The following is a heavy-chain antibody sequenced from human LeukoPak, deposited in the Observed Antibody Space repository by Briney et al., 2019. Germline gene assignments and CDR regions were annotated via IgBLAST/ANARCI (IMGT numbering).Heavy chain of an antibody. CDR1: GFTFSSYG. CDR3: AKEGTNFDWLLFGPYYFDY. V-gene: IGHV3-23*01. Sequence: GGSLRLSCAASGFTFSSYGMSWVRQAPGKGLEWVSAISGSGGSTYYADSVKGRFTISRDNSKNTLYLQMNSLRAEDTAVYYCAKEGTNFDWLLFGPYYFDYWGQGTLVTVSS. J-gene: IGHJ4*02. CDR2: ISGSGGST. D-gene: IGHD3-9*01.